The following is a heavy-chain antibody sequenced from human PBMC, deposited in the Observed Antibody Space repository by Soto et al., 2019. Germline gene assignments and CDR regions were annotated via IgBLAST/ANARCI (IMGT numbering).Heavy chain of an antibody. D-gene: IGHD2-2*03. CDR1: GFTFSGYA. CDR2: ISYDGSNK. CDR3: ATYRGYCSTTSCYFDY. J-gene: IGHJ4*02. V-gene: IGHV3-30-3*01. Sequence: SLRLSCAASGFTFSGYAMHWVRQAPGKGLEWVAVISYDGSNKYYADSVKSRFTISRDNSKNTLYLQKNSLRAEDTAVYYCATYRGYCSTTSCYFDYWGQGTLVTVSS.